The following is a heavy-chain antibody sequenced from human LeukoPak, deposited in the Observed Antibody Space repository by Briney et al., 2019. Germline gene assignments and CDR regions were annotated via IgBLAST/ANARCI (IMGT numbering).Heavy chain of an antibody. J-gene: IGHJ4*02. CDR3: AKVPPLWFGELFPTDFDY. Sequence: GGSLRLSCAASGFTFSSYGMHWVRQAPGKGLEWVAVISYDGSNKYYADSVKGRFTISRDNSKNTLYLQMNSLRAEDTAVYYCAKVPPLWFGELFPTDFDYWGQGTLVTVSS. CDR1: GFTFSSYG. CDR2: ISYDGSNK. D-gene: IGHD3-10*01. V-gene: IGHV3-30*18.